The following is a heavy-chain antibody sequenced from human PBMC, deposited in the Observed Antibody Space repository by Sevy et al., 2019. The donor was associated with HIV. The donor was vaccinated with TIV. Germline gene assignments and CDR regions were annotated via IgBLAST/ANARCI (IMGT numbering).Heavy chain of an antibody. Sequence: GGSLRLSCAVSGFNFSNYSMDWVRQAPGKGLEWVSSISSSGSYIYYSDSLKGRITISRDNTKNSVYLQMNSLRAEDTAVYYCASQFDYWGQGTLVTVSS. CDR2: ISSSGSYI. J-gene: IGHJ4*02. CDR3: ASQFDY. CDR1: GFNFSNYS. V-gene: IGHV3-21*01.